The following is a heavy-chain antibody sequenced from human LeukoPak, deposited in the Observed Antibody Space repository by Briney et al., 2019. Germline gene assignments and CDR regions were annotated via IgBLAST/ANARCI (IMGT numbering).Heavy chain of an antibody. V-gene: IGHV3-30*02. CDR3: ATGGYYDSSGYYGLL. D-gene: IGHD3-22*01. CDR2: IRYDGSNK. Sequence: GGSLRLSCAASGFTFSSYGMHWVRQAPGKGLEWVAFIRYDGSNKYYADSVKGRFTISRDNSKNTLYLQMNSLRAEDTAVYYCATGGYYDSSGYYGLLWGQGTLVTVSS. J-gene: IGHJ4*02. CDR1: GFTFSSYG.